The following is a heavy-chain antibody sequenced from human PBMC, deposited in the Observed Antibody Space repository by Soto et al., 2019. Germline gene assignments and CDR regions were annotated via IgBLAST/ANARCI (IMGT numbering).Heavy chain of an antibody. CDR2: IKQDGSQK. D-gene: IGHD3-3*01. CDR3: ARSNYDFWSGGSLDI. CDR1: GFSFSSYL. V-gene: IGHV3-7*03. Sequence: GGSLRLSCAASGFSFSSYLMNWVRQAPGKGLEWVANIKQDGSQKYYVDSVKGRFTISRDNAKNSLYLQMNSLRAEDTAIYYCARSNYDFWSGGSLDISGPGTMVTV. J-gene: IGHJ3*02.